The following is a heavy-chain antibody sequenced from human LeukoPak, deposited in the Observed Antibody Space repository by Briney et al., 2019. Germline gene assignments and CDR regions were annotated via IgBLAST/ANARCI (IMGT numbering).Heavy chain of an antibody. Sequence: ASVKVSCKASGGTFSTDALAWVRQVPGQGPDWMGRIIPVFGTTNYAETFQGRVTITADISTSTAYMQLSSLRSEDTAVYYCAREAGIAITGTIWYFDLWGRGTLVTVSS. D-gene: IGHD1/OR15-1a*01. CDR1: GGTFSTDA. CDR2: IIPVFGTT. V-gene: IGHV1-69*06. CDR3: AREAGIAITGTIWYFDL. J-gene: IGHJ2*01.